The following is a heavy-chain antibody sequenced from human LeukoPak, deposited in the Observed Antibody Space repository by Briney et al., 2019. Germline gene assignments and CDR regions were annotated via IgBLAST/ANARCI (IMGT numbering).Heavy chain of an antibody. Sequence: GGSLRLSCAASGFTFSSYSMNWVRQAPGKGLEWVSSISSSSSYIYYADSVKGRFTISRDNAKNSLYLQMNSLRAKDTAVYYCARAPYCSSTSCHYWGQGTLVTVSS. D-gene: IGHD2-2*01. J-gene: IGHJ4*02. CDR2: ISSSSSYI. V-gene: IGHV3-21*01. CDR1: GFTFSSYS. CDR3: ARAPYCSSTSCHY.